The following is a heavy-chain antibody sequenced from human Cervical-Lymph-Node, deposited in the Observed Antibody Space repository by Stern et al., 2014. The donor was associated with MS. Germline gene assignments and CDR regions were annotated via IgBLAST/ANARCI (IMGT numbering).Heavy chain of an antibody. CDR1: GYTFTDFG. V-gene: IGHV1-18*01. D-gene: IGHD6-19*01. J-gene: IGHJ4*02. CDR2: ITTYNGNT. CDR3: ARDRWGIAVAGEYFDY. Sequence: QVQLVQPGAEVKKPGASVKVSCKASGYTFTDFGFSWGRQAPGQGLEWMGWITTYNGNTNYAQKLQGRITMTTDTSTSTAYMELRSLRSDDTAVYYCARDRWGIAVAGEYFDYWGQGTLVTVSS.